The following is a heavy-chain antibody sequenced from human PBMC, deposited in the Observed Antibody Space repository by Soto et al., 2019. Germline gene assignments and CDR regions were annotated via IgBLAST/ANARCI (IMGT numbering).Heavy chain of an antibody. V-gene: IGHV4-31*03. CDR1: GGSISSGGYY. CDR2: IYYSGST. D-gene: IGHD2-15*01. Sequence: SETLSLTCTVSGGSISSGGYYWSWIRQHPGKGLEWIGYIYYSGSTYYNPSLKSRVTISVDTSKNQFSLKLSSVTAADTAVYYCARRYCSGGSCYFFHILGWFDPWGQGTLVTVSS. J-gene: IGHJ5*02. CDR3: ARRYCSGGSCYFFHILGWFDP.